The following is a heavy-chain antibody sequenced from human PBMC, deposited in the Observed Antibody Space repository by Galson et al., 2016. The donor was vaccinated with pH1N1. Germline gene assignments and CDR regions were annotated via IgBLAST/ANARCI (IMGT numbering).Heavy chain of an antibody. CDR3: ARGNGGWYGD. J-gene: IGHJ1*01. CDR2: INHSGSS. D-gene: IGHD6-19*01. Sequence: SETLSLTCAVSGGSFLGYYWTWIRQPPGKGLEWIGEINHSGSSNYNSSLESRVTMSIDTSKKHFSLRSTSVAAADTAIYYCARGNGGWYGDWGQGTLVTVSP. V-gene: IGHV4-34*01. CDR1: GGSFLGYY.